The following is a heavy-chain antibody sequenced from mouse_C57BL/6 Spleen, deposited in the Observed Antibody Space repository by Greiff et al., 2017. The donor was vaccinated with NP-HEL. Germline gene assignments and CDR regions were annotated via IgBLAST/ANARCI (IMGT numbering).Heavy chain of an antibody. V-gene: IGHV1-26*01. CDR2: INPNNGGT. CDR1: GYTFTDYY. J-gene: IGHJ1*03. D-gene: IGHD1-1*01. CDR3: ARCEVMTTVVASYWYFDV. Sequence: EVQLQQSGPELVKPGASVKISCKASGYTFTDYYMNWVKQSHGKSLEWIGDINPNNGGTSYNQKFKGKATLTVDKSSSPADMELRSLTSEDSAVYYCARCEVMTTVVASYWYFDVWGTGTTVTVSS.